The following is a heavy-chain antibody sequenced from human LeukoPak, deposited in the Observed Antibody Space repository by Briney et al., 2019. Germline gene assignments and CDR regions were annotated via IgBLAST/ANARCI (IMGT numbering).Heavy chain of an antibody. CDR2: INPSDAST. CDR3: AKNRSGYSGYDWED. V-gene: IGHV1-46*01. D-gene: IGHD5-12*01. CDR1: GYTFTTYY. Sequence: ASVKVSCKASGYTFTTYYMHWVRQAPGQGLEWMAIINPSDASTSYAQKFQGRVTMTTDTSTSTVYMELSSLTSEDTAVYYCAKNRSGYSGYDWEDWGQGTLVTVSS. J-gene: IGHJ4*02.